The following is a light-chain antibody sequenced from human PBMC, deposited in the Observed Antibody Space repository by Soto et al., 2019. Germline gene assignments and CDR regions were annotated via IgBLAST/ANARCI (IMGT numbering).Light chain of an antibody. CDR1: QTVSSTY. Sequence: EIVLTQSPGTLSLSPGEGATLSCRASQTVSSTYLAWYQQKPGRAPSLLIHGASTRAAGIPDRFSASGSGTHFTLTINRLEPEDFAVYFCQQCGTSPYTFGQGTKVEIK. CDR3: QQCGTSPYT. CDR2: GAS. J-gene: IGKJ2*01. V-gene: IGKV3-20*01.